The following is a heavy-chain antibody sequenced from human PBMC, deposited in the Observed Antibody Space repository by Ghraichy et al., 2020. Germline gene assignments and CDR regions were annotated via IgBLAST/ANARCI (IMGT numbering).Heavy chain of an antibody. D-gene: IGHD2-15*01. V-gene: IGHV4-34*01. CDR3: ARGLGLADRDV. J-gene: IGHJ6*04. Sequence: PSLKSRVTISVDTSKNQFSLKVTSVTAADTGVYYCARGLGLADRDVWGKGTTVTVSS.